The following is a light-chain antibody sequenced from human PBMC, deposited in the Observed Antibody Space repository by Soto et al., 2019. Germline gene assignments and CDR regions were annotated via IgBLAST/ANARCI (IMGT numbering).Light chain of an antibody. Sequence: EIVLTQSPATLSLSPGERATLTCRASQSVNRYLAWYQQKPGQAPRLLIYDASNRATSIPARFSGSGSGTDFTLTICSLEPEDFAVYYCQQRSDWPLLTFGGGTKVEI. CDR1: QSVNRY. CDR3: QQRSDWPLLT. CDR2: DAS. J-gene: IGKJ4*01. V-gene: IGKV3-11*01.